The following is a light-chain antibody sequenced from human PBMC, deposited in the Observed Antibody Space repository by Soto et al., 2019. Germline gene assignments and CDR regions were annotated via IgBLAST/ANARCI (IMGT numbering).Light chain of an antibody. CDR3: QQYGSSPT. CDR1: QSVTNSD. V-gene: IGKV3-20*01. J-gene: IGKJ1*01. CDR2: GAS. Sequence: EIVLTQSPGTLSLSPGERATLSCRASQSVTNSDLAWYQQKPGQAPRLLIYGASSRATGIPDRFSGSGSGTDFTLTISRLEPEDFAVYYCQQYGSSPTFGQGTKVDIK.